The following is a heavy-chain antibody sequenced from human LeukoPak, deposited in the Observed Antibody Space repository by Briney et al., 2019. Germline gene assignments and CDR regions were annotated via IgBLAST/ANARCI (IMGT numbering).Heavy chain of an antibody. CDR1: GGSISSYY. D-gene: IGHD3-3*01. CDR3: ASSGSIPYDFPSVDY. V-gene: IGHV4-59*01. J-gene: IGHJ4*02. CDR2: IYYSGST. Sequence: SETLSLTCTVSGGSISSYYWSWIRQPPGKGLEWIGYIYYSGSTNYNPSLKSRVTISVDTSKNQFSLKLSSVTAADTAVYYCASSGSIPYDFPSVDYWGQGTLVTVSS.